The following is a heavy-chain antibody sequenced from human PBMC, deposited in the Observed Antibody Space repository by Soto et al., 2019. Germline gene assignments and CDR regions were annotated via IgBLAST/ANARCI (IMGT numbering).Heavy chain of an antibody. D-gene: IGHD3-3*01. Sequence: SETLSLTCTVSGGSISSYYWSWIRQPPGKGLEWIGYIYYSGSTNYNPSLKSRVTISVDTSKNQFSLKLSSVTAADTAVYYCARVERRTYYDFWSGYYYGNYYYYYGMDVWGQGTTVT. V-gene: IGHV4-59*01. CDR1: GGSISSYY. CDR2: IYYSGST. J-gene: IGHJ6*02. CDR3: ARVERRTYYDFWSGYYYGNYYYYYGMDV.